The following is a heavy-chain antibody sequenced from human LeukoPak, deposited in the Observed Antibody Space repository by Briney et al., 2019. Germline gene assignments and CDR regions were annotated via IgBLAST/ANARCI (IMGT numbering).Heavy chain of an antibody. CDR3: ASGLFRFDY. CDR2: IKQDGSEK. J-gene: IGHJ4*02. Sequence: AGGSLRLSCAASGFTFDDYAMHWVRQAPGKGLEWVANIKQDGSEKYYVDSVKGRFTISRDNAKNSLYLQMNSLRAEDTAVYYCASGLFRFDYWGQGTLVTVSS. V-gene: IGHV3-7*01. CDR1: GFTFDDYA. D-gene: IGHD3-10*02.